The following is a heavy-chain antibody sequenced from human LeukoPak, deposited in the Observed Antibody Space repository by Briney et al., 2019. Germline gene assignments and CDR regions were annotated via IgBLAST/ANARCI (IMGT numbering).Heavy chain of an antibody. CDR3: ARTYYDFWSGCCWFDP. CDR1: GGSISSYY. V-gene: IGHV4-59*01. CDR2: IYYSGST. D-gene: IGHD3-3*01. J-gene: IGHJ5*02. Sequence: PSETLSLTYSVSGGSISSYYWSWIRQPPGKGLEWVGYIYYSGSTNYNPSLKSRVTISVDTSKNQFSLKLRSVTAADTAVYYCARTYYDFWSGCCWFDPWGQGTLVTVSS.